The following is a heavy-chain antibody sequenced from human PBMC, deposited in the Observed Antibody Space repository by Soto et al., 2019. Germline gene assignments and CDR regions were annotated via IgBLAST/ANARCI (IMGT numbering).Heavy chain of an antibody. CDR3: AKEGSYGDRGRDAFDI. CDR1: GFTVSSNF. D-gene: IGHD4-17*01. V-gene: IGHV3-66*02. J-gene: IGHJ3*02. Sequence: PGGSLRLSCAASGFTVSSNFMSWVRQAPGKGLEWVSLIYSGGGTYYADSVKGRFTISRDNSKNTLYLQMNSLRAEDTAVYYCAKEGSYGDRGRDAFDIWGQGTMVTVS. CDR2: IYSGGGT.